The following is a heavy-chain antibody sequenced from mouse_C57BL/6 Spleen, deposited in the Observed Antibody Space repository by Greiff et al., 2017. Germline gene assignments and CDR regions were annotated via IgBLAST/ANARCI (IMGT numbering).Heavy chain of an antibody. D-gene: IGHD1-1*01. V-gene: IGHV5-17*01. CDR3: ARSSSGYWYFDV. CDR1: GFTFSDYG. CDR2: ISSGSSTI. J-gene: IGHJ1*03. Sequence: DVKLVESGGGLVKPGGSLKLSCAASGFTFSDYGMHWVRQAPEKGLEWVAYISSGSSTIYYADTVKGRFTISRDNAKNTLFLQMTSLRSEDTAMYYCARSSSGYWYFDVWGTGTTVTVSS.